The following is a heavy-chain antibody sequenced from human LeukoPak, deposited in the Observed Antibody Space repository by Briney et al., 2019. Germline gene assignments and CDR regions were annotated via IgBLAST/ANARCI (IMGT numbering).Heavy chain of an antibody. J-gene: IGHJ5*02. CDR2: IYRDGRT. Sequence: GSLRLSFAASGFTVSSNYMSWVRQAPGKGLEWVSVIYRDGRTYYGDSVKGRFTISRDNPKNTLDLQMNSLRAEDTAVYYCARDGSGSGFNWFDPWGQGTLVTVSS. V-gene: IGHV3-53*01. D-gene: IGHD3-10*01. CDR1: GFTVSSNY. CDR3: ARDGSGSGFNWFDP.